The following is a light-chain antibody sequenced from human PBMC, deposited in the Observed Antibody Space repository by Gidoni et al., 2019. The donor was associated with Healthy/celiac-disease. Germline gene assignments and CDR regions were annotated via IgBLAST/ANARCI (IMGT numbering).Light chain of an antibody. CDR3: SSYTSSSTPYV. Sequence: QSALTQPASVSGSPAQSITISCTGTSSDVGGYNYVSWYQQHPGKAPKLMIYEVSNRPSGVPDRFSGSKSGNTASLTISGLQAEDEADYYCSSYTSSSTPYVFGTGTKVTV. V-gene: IGLV2-14*01. J-gene: IGLJ1*01. CDR1: SSDVGGYNY. CDR2: EVS.